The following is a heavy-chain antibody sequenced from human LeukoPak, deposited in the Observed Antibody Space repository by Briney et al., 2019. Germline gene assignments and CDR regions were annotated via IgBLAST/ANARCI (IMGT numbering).Heavy chain of an antibody. CDR3: ARIGIAVALPDY. J-gene: IGHJ4*02. V-gene: IGHV1-46*01. Sequence: GASVKVSCKASGYTFTSYGISWVRQAPGQGLEWMGIINPSGGSTSYAQKFQGRVTMTRDTSTSTVYMELSSLRSEDTAVYYCARIGIAVALPDYWGQGTLVTVSS. CDR2: INPSGGST. D-gene: IGHD6-19*01. CDR1: GYTFTSYG.